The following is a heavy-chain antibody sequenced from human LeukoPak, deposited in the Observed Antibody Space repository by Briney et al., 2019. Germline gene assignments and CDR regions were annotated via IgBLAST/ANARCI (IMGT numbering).Heavy chain of an antibody. CDR3: VGSIVVRSKFDY. CDR1: GYTFTSYG. CDR2: ISAYNGNI. J-gene: IGHJ4*02. D-gene: IGHD6-6*01. V-gene: IGHV1-18*01. Sequence: ASVKVSCKASGYTFTSYGISWVRQAPGQGLEWMGWISAYNGNINYAQKLQGRVSMTTDTSTSTAYMELRSLRSDDTAVYYCVGSIVVRSKFDYWGQGTLVTVSS.